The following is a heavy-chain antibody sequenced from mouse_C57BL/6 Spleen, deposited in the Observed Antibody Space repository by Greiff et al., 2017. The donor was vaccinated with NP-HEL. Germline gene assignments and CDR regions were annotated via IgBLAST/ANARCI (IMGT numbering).Heavy chain of an antibody. D-gene: IGHD3-3*01. CDR1: GYAFSSSW. J-gene: IGHJ2*01. V-gene: IGHV1-82*01. CDR3: AREEGRYFDY. Sequence: QVQLQRSGPELVKPGASVKISCKASGYAFSSSWMNWVKQRPGKGLEWIGRIYPGDGDTNYNGKFKGKATLTADKSSSTAYMQLSSLTSEDSAVYFCAREEGRYFDYWGQGTTLTVSS. CDR2: IYPGDGDT.